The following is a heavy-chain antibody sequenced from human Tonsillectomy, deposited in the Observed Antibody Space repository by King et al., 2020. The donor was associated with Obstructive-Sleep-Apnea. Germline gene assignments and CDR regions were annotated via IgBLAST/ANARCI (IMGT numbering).Heavy chain of an antibody. CDR1: GGPISSGDYY. Sequence: GQLQESGPGLVKPSQTLSLTCTVFGGPISSGDYYWSWIRQPPGKGLEWIGFIYYSGGTYYNPSLKSRVTISVDTSKNQFSLKLCSVTAADTAVYYCARDFGGDYSFDIWGQGTMVTVSS. CDR2: IYYSGGT. V-gene: IGHV4-30-4*01. CDR3: ARDFGGDYSFDI. J-gene: IGHJ3*02. D-gene: IGHD4-17*01.